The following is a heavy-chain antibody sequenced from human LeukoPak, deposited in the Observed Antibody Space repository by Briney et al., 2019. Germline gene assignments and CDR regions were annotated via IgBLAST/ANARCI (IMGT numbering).Heavy chain of an antibody. D-gene: IGHD3-22*01. CDR3: ARGPYYDSSGSKVPFDY. Sequence: GGSLRLSCAASGFTFSSYAMSWVRQAPGKGLEWVSAISGSGGGTYYADSVKGRFTISRDNSKNTLYLQMNSLRAEDTAVYYCARGPYYDSSGSKVPFDYWGQGTLVTVSS. V-gene: IGHV3-23*01. CDR1: GFTFSSYA. CDR2: ISGSGGGT. J-gene: IGHJ4*02.